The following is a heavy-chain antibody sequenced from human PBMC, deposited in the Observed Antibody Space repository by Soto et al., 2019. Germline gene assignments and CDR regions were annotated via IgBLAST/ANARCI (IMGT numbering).Heavy chain of an antibody. CDR1: GGSISSGGYS. D-gene: IGHD3-10*01. CDR3: DTGTPFTYGSGSYRGLYYYYGMDV. J-gene: IGHJ6*01. CDR2: IYHSGST. V-gene: IGHV4-30-2*01. Sequence: SETLSLTCAVSGGSISSGGYSLSWIRQPPGKGLEWIGYIYHSGSTYYNPSLKSRVTISVDRSKNQFSLKLSSVTAADTAVYYCDTGTPFTYGSGSYRGLYYYYGMDVWGQGTTVTVSS.